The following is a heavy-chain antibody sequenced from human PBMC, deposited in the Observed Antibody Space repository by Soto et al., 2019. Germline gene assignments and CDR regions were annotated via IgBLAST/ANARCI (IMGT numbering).Heavy chain of an antibody. V-gene: IGHV4-34*01. CDR2: INHSGST. Sequence: QVQLQQWGAGLLKPSETLSLTCAVYGGSFSGYSWTWIRQPPGTGLEWIGEINHSGSTNYNPSLKSRATISVETSKNQFSLTLTSVTAADTAVYYCARYKITGLFDYWGQGTLVTVSS. J-gene: IGHJ4*02. CDR3: ARYKITGLFDY. D-gene: IGHD2-8*02. CDR1: GGSFSGYS.